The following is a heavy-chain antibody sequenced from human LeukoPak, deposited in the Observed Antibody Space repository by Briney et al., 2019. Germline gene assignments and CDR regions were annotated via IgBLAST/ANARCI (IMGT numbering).Heavy chain of an antibody. V-gene: IGHV4-34*01. D-gene: IGHD2-15*01. CDR3: ARLKQVVEYCSGGSCPEYYFDY. CDR1: GGSFSGYY. Sequence: PSETLSLTCAVYGGSFSGYYWSWIRQPPGKGLEWIGEINHSGSTNYNPSLKSRVTISVDTSKNQFSLKLSSVTAADTAVYYCARLKQVVEYCSGGSCPEYYFDYWGQGTLVTVSS. J-gene: IGHJ4*02. CDR2: INHSGST.